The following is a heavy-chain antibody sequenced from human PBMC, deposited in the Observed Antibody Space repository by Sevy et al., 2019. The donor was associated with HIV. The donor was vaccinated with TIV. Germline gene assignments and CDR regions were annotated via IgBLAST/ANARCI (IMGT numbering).Heavy chain of an antibody. J-gene: IGHJ4*02. CDR2: IKEDDTVK. V-gene: IGHV3-7*04. CDR1: GFSLETYW. D-gene: IGHD2-2*02. Sequence: GGSLRLSCAASGFSLETYWMNWVRQAPGTPLVWVANIKEDDTVKYYVDSVKGRFTIFRDNGRNLVYLVMNNLRVEDTALYYCVRAIQSEGSFWGQGTLVTVSS. CDR3: VRAIQSEGSF.